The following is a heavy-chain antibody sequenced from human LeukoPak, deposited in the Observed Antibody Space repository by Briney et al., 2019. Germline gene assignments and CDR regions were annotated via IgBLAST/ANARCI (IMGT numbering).Heavy chain of an antibody. CDR3: ARGGSGWDGGGFDY. Sequence: SETLSLTCTVSGGSISSYYWSWIRQPPGKGLEWIGYIYYSGSTNYNPSLKSRVTISVDTSKNQFSLKLSSVTAADTAVYYCARGGSGWDGGGFDYWGQGTLVTVFS. V-gene: IGHV4-59*08. J-gene: IGHJ4*02. CDR1: GGSISSYY. D-gene: IGHD6-19*01. CDR2: IYYSGST.